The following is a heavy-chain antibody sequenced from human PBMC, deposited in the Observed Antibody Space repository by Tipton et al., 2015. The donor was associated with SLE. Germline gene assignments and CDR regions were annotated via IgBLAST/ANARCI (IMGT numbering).Heavy chain of an antibody. CDR2: IWYDGSNK. CDR3: AKDIVATTPIYGMDV. CDR1: GFTFNSYE. D-gene: IGHD5-12*01. V-gene: IGHV3-30*18. J-gene: IGHJ6*02. Sequence: SLRLSCVASGFTFNSYEMNWVRQAPGEGLEWVAVIWYDGSNKYYADSVKGRFTISRDNSKNTLYLQMNSLRAEDTAVYYCAKDIVATTPIYGMDVWDQGP.